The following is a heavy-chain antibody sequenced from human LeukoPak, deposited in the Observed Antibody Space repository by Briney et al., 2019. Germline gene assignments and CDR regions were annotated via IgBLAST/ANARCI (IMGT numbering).Heavy chain of an antibody. CDR1: GGSISSYY. J-gene: IGHJ3*02. V-gene: IGHV4-59*08. Sequence: PSETLSLTCTVSGGSISSYYWSWIRQPPGKGLEWIGYIYYSGSTNYNPSLKSRVTISVDTSKNQFSLKLSSVTAADTAVYYCARQTTVCAFDIWGQGTMVTVSS. D-gene: IGHD4-17*01. CDR2: IYYSGST. CDR3: ARQTTVCAFDI.